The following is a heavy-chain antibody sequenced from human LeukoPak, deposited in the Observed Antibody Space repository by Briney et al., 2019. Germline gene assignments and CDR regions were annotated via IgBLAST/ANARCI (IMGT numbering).Heavy chain of an antibody. J-gene: IGHJ4*02. CDR1: GASISSNNW. D-gene: IGHD4-17*01. Sequence: TSETLSLTCAVSGASISSNNWWSWVSQPPGKGLEWIGEIWHSGTTNYNPSLKSRVTISVDKSKNQFSLKLTSVTAADTAVYYCMGADYGGHWGQGTLVTVSS. CDR2: IWHSGTT. V-gene: IGHV4-4*02. CDR3: MGADYGGH.